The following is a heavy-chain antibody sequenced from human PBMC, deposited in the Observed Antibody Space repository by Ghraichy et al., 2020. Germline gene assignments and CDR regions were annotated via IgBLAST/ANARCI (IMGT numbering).Heavy chain of an antibody. CDR3: ARSRLRFLEWNQYWFDP. V-gene: IGHV4-39*01. CDR2: IYYSGST. CDR1: GGSISSSSYY. J-gene: IGHJ5*02. Sequence: SETLSLTCTVSGGSISSSSYYWGWIRQPPGKGLEWIGSIYYSGSTYYNPSLKSRVTISVDTSKNQFSLKLSSVTAADTAVYYCARSRLRFLEWNQYWFDPWGQGTLVTVSS. D-gene: IGHD3-3*01.